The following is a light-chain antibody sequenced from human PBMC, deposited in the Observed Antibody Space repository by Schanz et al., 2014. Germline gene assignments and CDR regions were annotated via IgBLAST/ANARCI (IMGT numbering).Light chain of an antibody. Sequence: QSVLTQPPSASGTPGQRVTISCSGSSSNIGGNYVYWYQQLPGTAPKLLIYRNDQRPSGVPDRFSGSKSGTSASLAISGLRSEDEADYYSAAWDDSLRGQGFGGGTKLTVL. CDR2: RND. V-gene: IGLV1-47*01. CDR1: SSNIGGNY. J-gene: IGLJ2*01. CDR3: AAWDDSLRGQG.